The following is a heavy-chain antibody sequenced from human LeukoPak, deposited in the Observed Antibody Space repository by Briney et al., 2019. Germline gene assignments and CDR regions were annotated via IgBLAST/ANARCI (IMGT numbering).Heavy chain of an antibody. Sequence: GGSLRLSCAASGFTFSSYAMSWVRQAPGKGLEWVSAISGSGGSTYYADSVKGRFTISRDNSKNTLYLQMNSLRGEDTAVYYCAKTAQYYYGSGPYYYYMDVWGKGTTVTISS. CDR2: ISGSGGST. CDR1: GFTFSSYA. V-gene: IGHV3-23*01. D-gene: IGHD3-10*01. CDR3: AKTAQYYYGSGPYYYYMDV. J-gene: IGHJ6*03.